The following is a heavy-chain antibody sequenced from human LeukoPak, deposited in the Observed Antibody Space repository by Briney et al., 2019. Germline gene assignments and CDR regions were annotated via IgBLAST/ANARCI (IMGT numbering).Heavy chain of an antibody. Sequence: PGGSLRLSCAASGFTFSSYAMSWVRQAPGKGLEWVSAISGSGGSTYYADSVKGRFTISRDNSKNTLYLQMNSLRAEDTAVYYCAKEVVRDYDFWSGYSNFDYWGQGTLDTVSS. J-gene: IGHJ4*02. V-gene: IGHV3-23*01. CDR2: ISGSGGST. CDR3: AKEVVRDYDFWSGYSNFDY. CDR1: GFTFSSYA. D-gene: IGHD3-3*01.